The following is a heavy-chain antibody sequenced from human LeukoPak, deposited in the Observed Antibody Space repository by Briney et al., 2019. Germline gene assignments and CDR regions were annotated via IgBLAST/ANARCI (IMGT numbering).Heavy chain of an antibody. Sequence: ASVKVSCKVSGYTLTELSMHWVRQAPGQGLEWMGWINPNSGGTYYAQKFQGSVTMTRDTSISTAYMELSRLKSDDTAVYYCARGRRILVGDTNAGDYFDYWGQGTLVTVSS. J-gene: IGHJ4*02. CDR3: ARGRRILVGDTNAGDYFDY. D-gene: IGHD1-26*01. CDR2: INPNSGGT. V-gene: IGHV1-2*02. CDR1: GYTLTELS.